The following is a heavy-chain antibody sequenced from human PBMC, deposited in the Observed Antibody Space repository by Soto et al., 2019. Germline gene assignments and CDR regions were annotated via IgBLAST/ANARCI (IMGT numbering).Heavy chain of an antibody. J-gene: IGHJ6*04. CDR1: GYTFSSNA. CDR3: ARASPIQKIFDI. D-gene: IGHD2-21*01. Sequence: ASVKVSCKASGYTFSSNAIHWVRQAPGERLEWMGWINTGNGNTKYSQKFQGRFTITRDTFASTAYMELSSLRYEDTAVYSCARASPIQKIFDIGGKGTTAPVSS. CDR2: INTGNGNT. V-gene: IGHV1-3*04.